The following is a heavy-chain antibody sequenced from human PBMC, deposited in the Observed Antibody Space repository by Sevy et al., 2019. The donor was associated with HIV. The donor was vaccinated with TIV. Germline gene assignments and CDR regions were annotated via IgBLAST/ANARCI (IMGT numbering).Heavy chain of an antibody. CDR2: ISSSSNYM. V-gene: IGHV3-21*01. D-gene: IGHD3-22*01. CDR1: GFSFQYS. CDR3: ARDRRELSYDSSGYSDAFDI. J-gene: IGHJ3*02. Sequence: GGSLRLSCRVSGFSFQYSMNWVRQAPGKGLEWVSSISSSSNYMNYADSRKGRFTVSRDNAKNSVYLQMNSLRAEDTAVYYCARDRRELSYDSSGYSDAFDIWGQGTLVTVSS.